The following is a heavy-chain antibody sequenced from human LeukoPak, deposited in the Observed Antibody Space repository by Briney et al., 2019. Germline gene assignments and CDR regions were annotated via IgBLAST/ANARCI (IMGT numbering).Heavy chain of an antibody. CDR1: GGSISSYY. D-gene: IGHD3-10*01. CDR3: ARGNHYYGSGSYYISYGMDV. V-gene: IGHV4-59*01. Sequence: PSETLSLTCTVSGGSISSYYWNWIRQPPGKGLEWIGYIYYSGSTNYNPSLKSRVTISVDTSKNQFSLKLSSVTAADTAVYYCARGNHYYGSGSYYISYGMDVWGQGTTVTVSS. J-gene: IGHJ6*02. CDR2: IYYSGST.